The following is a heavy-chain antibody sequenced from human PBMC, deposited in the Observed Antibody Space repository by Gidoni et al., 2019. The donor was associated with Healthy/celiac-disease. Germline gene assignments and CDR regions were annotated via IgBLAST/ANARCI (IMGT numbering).Heavy chain of an antibody. V-gene: IGHV3-30*02. Sequence: QVQLVASGGGVVQPGGSLRLSCPASGFPFSSSAMHWVRQDPGKGLEWVAFIRYDGSNKYYADSVKGRFTISRDNSKNTLYLQMNSLRAEDTAVYYCAKIPPPNYDSSGYIPGFDYWGQGTLVTVSS. D-gene: IGHD3-22*01. CDR2: IRYDGSNK. J-gene: IGHJ4*02. CDR3: AKIPPPNYDSSGYIPGFDY. CDR1: GFPFSSSA.